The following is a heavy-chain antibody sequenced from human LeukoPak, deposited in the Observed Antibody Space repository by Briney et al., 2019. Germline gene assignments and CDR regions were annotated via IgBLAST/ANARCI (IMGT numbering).Heavy chain of an antibody. V-gene: IGHV3-23*01. CDR3: AKDVGKWESLHFFDY. D-gene: IGHD1-26*01. CDR1: GFTFSSHA. CDR2: LIENGATT. Sequence: GGSLRLSCAASGFTFSSHAMSWVRRAPGKGLEWVSGLIENGATTYYADSVTGRFTISRDNSRNTLYLQMNSLRGDDTAVYYCAKDVGKWESLHFFDYWGQGTLVTVSS. J-gene: IGHJ4*02.